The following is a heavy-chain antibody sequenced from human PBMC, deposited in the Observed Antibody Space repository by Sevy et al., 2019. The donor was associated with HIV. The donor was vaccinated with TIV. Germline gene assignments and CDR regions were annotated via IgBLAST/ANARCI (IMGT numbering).Heavy chain of an antibody. D-gene: IGHD3-16*01. CDR1: GFTFSAYD. CDR2: ISSDGSYR. V-gene: IGHV3-30*18. J-gene: IGHJ6*02. CDR3: AKNRPPGGSYFSRHAMDV. Sequence: GGSLRLSCAASGFTFSAYDMHWVRQAPGKGLEWVAIISSDGSYRYYADSVRGRFNMSKDNSKNTMYLQISALSIEDTAVYYCAKNRPPGGSYFSRHAMDVWGRGTTVTVSS.